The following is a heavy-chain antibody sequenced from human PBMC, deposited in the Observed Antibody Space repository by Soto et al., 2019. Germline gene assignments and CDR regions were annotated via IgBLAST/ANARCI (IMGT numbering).Heavy chain of an antibody. CDR3: ARDAGYNYPRSAFDI. D-gene: IGHD5-12*01. Sequence: PSETLSLTCAVSGGSISSSTWWSWVRQPPGKGLEWSGEIYRSGSTNYNPSLKSRVTISVDKSKNQFSLKLSSVTAADTAVYYCARDAGYNYPRSAFDIWGQGTMVT. J-gene: IGHJ3*02. CDR2: IYRSGST. CDR1: GGSISSSTW. V-gene: IGHV4-4*02.